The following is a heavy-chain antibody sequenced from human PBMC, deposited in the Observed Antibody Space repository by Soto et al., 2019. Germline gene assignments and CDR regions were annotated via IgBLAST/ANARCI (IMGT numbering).Heavy chain of an antibody. V-gene: IGHV3-30*18. CDR3: AKELYYDFWSGYSGFDP. CDR2: ISYDGSNK. Sequence: ESGGGVVQPGRSLRLSCAASGFTFSSYGMHWVRQAPGKGLEWVAVISYDGSNKYYADSVKGRFTISRDNSKNTLYLQMNSLRAEDTAVYYCAKELYYDFWSGYSGFDPWGQGTLVTVSS. D-gene: IGHD3-3*01. J-gene: IGHJ5*02. CDR1: GFTFSSYG.